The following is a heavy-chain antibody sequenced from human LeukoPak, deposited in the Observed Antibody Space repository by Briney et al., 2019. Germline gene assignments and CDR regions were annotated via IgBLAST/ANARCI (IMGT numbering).Heavy chain of an antibody. CDR2: IKQDGSEK. CDR3: ARGLLGGVYYYYYYMDV. V-gene: IGHV3-7*01. Sequence: TGGSLRLSCTASGFTFSSYWMSWVRQAPGKGLEWVANIKQDGSEKYYVDSVKGRFTISRDNAKNSLYLQMNSLRAEDTAVYYCARGLLGGVYYYYYYMDVWGKGTTVTVSS. J-gene: IGHJ6*03. D-gene: IGHD2-8*02. CDR1: GFTFSSYW.